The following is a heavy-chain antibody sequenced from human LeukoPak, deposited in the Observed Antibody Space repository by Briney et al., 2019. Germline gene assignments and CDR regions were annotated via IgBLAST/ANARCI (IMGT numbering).Heavy chain of an antibody. CDR2: IYYSGST. V-gene: IGHV4-39*07. D-gene: IGHD3-22*01. CDR3: ARDTYRINYYDSDAFDI. J-gene: IGHJ3*02. CDR1: GGSISSSSYY. Sequence: SETLSLTCTVSGGSISSSSYYWGWIRQPPGKGLEWIGSIYYSGSTYYNPSLKSRVTMSVDTSKNQFSLKLSSVTAADTAVYYCARDTYRINYYDSDAFDIWGQGTMVTVSS.